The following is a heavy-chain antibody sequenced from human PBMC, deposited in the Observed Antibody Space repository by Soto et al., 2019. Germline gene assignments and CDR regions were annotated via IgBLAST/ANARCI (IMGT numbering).Heavy chain of an antibody. V-gene: IGHV3-30*18. CDR1: GFTFSTYG. D-gene: IGHD3-22*01. CDR3: AKNINYYDSSGPIN. J-gene: IGHJ4*02. Sequence: PGGSLRLSCAASGFTFSTYGMHWVRQAPGKGLEWVAVISYDGSNKYYADSVKGRFTISRDNSKNTLYLQMNSLRTEDTAVYYCAKNINYYDSSGPINWGQGTLVTVSS. CDR2: ISYDGSNK.